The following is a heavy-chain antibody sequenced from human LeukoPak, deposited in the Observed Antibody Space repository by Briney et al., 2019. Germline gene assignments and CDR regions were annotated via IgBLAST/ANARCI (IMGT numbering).Heavy chain of an antibody. CDR2: IYYSGST. D-gene: IGHD6-19*01. CDR1: GGSISSSSYY. Sequence: SETLSLTCTVSGGSISSSSYYWGWIRQPPGKGLEWIGSIYYSGSTYYNPSLKSRVTISVDTSKNQFSLKLSSVTAADTAVYYCARQPGKAVAGTWGQGTLVTVSS. J-gene: IGHJ4*02. V-gene: IGHV4-39*01. CDR3: ARQPGKAVAGT.